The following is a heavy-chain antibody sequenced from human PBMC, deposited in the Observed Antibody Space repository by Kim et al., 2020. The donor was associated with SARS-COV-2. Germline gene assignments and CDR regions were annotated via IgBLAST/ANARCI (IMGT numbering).Heavy chain of an antibody. J-gene: IGHJ4*02. D-gene: IGHD3-10*01. CDR2: IIPILGIA. Sequence: SVKVSCKASGGTFSSYAISWVRQAPGQGLEWMGRIIPILGIANYAQKFQGRVTITADKSTSTAYMELSSLRSEDTAVYYCARDGIRGGGSGSYYTNYWGQGTLVTVSS. V-gene: IGHV1-69*04. CDR3: ARDGIRGGGSGSYYTNY. CDR1: GGTFSSYA.